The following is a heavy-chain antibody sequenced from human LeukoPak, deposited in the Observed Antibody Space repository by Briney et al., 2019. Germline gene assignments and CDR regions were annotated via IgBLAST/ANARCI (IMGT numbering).Heavy chain of an antibody. V-gene: IGHV1-46*01. CDR1: GYTFTSYY. Sequence: ASVKVSCKASGYTFTSYYMHWVRQAPGQGLEWMGIINPSGGSTSYAQKFQGRVTMTRDTSTSTVYMELSSLRSEDTAVYYCAREKYCGGDCYQSWGYYGMDVWGQGTTVTVSS. CDR2: INPSGGST. CDR3: AREKYCGGDCYQSWGYYGMDV. D-gene: IGHD2-21*02. J-gene: IGHJ6*02.